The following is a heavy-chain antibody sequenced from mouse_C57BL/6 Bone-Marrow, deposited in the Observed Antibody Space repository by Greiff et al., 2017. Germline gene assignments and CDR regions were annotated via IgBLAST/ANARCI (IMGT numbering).Heavy chain of an antibody. CDR1: GFTFSSYA. J-gene: IGHJ1*03. CDR2: ISDGGSYT. Sequence: EVNVVESGGGLVKPGGSLKLSCAASGFTFSSYAMSWVRQTPEKRLEWVATISDGGSYTYYPDNVKGRFTISRDNAKNNLYLQMSHLKSEDTAMYYCARELGRWYFDVWGTGTTVTVSS. D-gene: IGHD4-1*01. CDR3: ARELGRWYFDV. V-gene: IGHV5-4*01.